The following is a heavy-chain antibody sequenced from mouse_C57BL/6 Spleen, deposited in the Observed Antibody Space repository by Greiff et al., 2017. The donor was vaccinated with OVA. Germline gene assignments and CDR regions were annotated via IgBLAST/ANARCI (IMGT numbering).Heavy chain of an antibody. J-gene: IGHJ1*03. V-gene: IGHV5-17*01. CDR3: ASKLRRDWYFDV. CDR2: ISSGSSTI. D-gene: IGHD2-4*01. CDR1: GFTFSDYG. Sequence: DVKLVESGGGLVKPGGSLKLSCAASGFTFSDYGMHWVRQAPEKGLEWVAYISSGSSTIYYADTVKGRFTISRDNAKNTLFLQMTSLRSEDTAMYYCASKLRRDWYFDVWGTGTTVTVSS.